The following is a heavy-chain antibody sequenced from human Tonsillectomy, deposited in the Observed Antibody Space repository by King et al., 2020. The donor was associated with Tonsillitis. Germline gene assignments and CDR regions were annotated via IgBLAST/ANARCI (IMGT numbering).Heavy chain of an antibody. D-gene: IGHD6-13*01. Sequence: VQLVESGGGVVQPGRSLRLSCAASGFTFSSYGMHWVRQAPGKGLEWVAVIWYDGSNKYYADSEKGRFTISRDNSKNTLYLQMNSLRTEDTAVYYCTRAYRPWYINTWDVFDYWGPGTLVAVSS. CDR2: IWYDGSNK. V-gene: IGHV3-33*01. CDR1: GFTFSSYG. CDR3: TRAYRPWYINTWDVFDY. J-gene: IGHJ4*02.